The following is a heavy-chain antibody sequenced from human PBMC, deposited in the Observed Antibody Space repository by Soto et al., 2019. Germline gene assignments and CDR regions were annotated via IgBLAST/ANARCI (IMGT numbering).Heavy chain of an antibody. V-gene: IGHV1-3*01. CDR3: AREDTAMVYYFDY. CDR2: INAGNGNI. Sequence: ASVKVSCKASGYTFTSYAMHWVRQAPRQRLEWMGWINAGNGNIKYSQKFQGRVTITRDTSASTAYMELSSLRSEDTAVYYCAREDTAMVYYFDYWGQGTLVTVSS. D-gene: IGHD5-18*01. J-gene: IGHJ4*02. CDR1: GYTFTSYA.